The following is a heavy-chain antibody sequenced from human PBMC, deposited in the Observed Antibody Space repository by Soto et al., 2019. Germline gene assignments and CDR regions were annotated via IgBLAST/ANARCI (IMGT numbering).Heavy chain of an antibody. D-gene: IGHD6-6*01. CDR2: IYYSGST. J-gene: IGHJ6*02. V-gene: IGHV4-59*01. CDR1: GGSISSYY. Sequence: TSETLSLTCTVSGGSISSYYWSWIRQPPGKGLEWIGYIYYSGSTNYNPSLKSRVTISVDTSKNQFSLKLSSVTAADTAVYYCARVRAARLGGYYYYGMDVWGQGTTVTVSS. CDR3: ARVRAARLGGYYYYGMDV.